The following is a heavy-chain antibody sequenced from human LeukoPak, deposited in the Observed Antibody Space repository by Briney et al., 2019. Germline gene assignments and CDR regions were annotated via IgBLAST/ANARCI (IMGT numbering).Heavy chain of an antibody. J-gene: IGHJ4*02. CDR2: SSSSDDGK. V-gene: IGHV3-23*01. CDR3: TTGEYYDSSGSDY. CDR1: GLSLNNYA. D-gene: IGHD3-22*01. Sequence: GGSLRLSCTASGLSLNNYAMSWVRQVPGKGLEWVSASSSSDDGKWYAESVRGRFTISRNTSKNTVYLQMNSLRAEDTALYYCTTGEYYDSSGSDYWGQGTLVTVSS.